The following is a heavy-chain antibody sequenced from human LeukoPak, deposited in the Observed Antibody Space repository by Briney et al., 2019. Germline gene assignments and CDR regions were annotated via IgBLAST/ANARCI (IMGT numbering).Heavy chain of an antibody. CDR2: IYYSGST. Sequence: SETLSLTCTVSGGSISSSSYYWGWIRQPPGKGLEWIGSIYYSGSTYYNPSLESRLTISVDTSKNQFSLKLSSVTAADTAVYNCARGSPYQHWGQGTLVTVSS. CDR1: GGSISSSSYY. J-gene: IGHJ4*02. V-gene: IGHV4-39*01. CDR3: ARGSPYQH. D-gene: IGHD2-2*01.